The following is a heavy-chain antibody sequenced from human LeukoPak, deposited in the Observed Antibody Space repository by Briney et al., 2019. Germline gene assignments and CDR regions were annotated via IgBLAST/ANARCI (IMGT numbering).Heavy chain of an antibody. CDR3: ARASIAAYGWFDP. CDR1: GYSISSGYY. CDR2: IYHSGST. D-gene: IGHD6-6*01. Sequence: SETLSLTCTVSGYSISSGYYWGWIRQPPGKGLEWIGSIYHSGSTYYNPSLKSRVTISVDTSKNQFSLKLSSVTAADTAVYYCARASIAAYGWFDPWGQGTLVTVSS. V-gene: IGHV4-38-2*02. J-gene: IGHJ5*02.